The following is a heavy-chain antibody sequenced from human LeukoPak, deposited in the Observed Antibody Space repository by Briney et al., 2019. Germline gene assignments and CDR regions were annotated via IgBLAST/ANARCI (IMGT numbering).Heavy chain of an antibody. J-gene: IGHJ4*02. CDR2: INHSGST. D-gene: IGHD6-13*01. CDR3: ARARIAAARDY. V-gene: IGHV4-34*01. Sequence: PSETLSLTCAVYGGSFSGYYWSWIRQPPGKGLEWIGEINHSGSTNYNPSLNSRDTISVDTSKNQFSLKLSSVTVADTALYYCARARIAAARDYWSQGPLVSVSS. CDR1: GGSFSGYY.